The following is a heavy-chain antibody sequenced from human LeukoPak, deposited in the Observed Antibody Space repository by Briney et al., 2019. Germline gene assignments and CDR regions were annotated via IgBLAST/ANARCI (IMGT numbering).Heavy chain of an antibody. CDR3: ARDRTRYCSSTSCFGFDP. J-gene: IGHJ5*02. D-gene: IGHD2-2*01. CDR2: ISYDGSNK. Sequence: PGGSLRLSCAASGFTFSSYGMHWVRQAPGKGLEWVAVISYDGSNKYYADSVKGRFTISRDNSKNTLYLQMNSLRAEDTALYHCARDRTRYCSSTSCFGFDPWGQGTLVTVSS. CDR1: GFTFSSYG. V-gene: IGHV3-30*03.